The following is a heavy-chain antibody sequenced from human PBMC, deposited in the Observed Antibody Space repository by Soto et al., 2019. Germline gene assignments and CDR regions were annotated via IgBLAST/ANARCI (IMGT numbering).Heavy chain of an antibody. CDR3: ARLKYYYGSGSYSDYYYGMDV. Sequence: SETLSLTCTVSGGSISSYYWSWIRQPPGKGLEWIGYIYYSGSTNYNPSLKSRVTISVDTPKNQFSLKLSSVTAADTAVYYCARLKYYYGSGSYSDYYYGMDVWGQGTTVTVSS. J-gene: IGHJ6*02. D-gene: IGHD3-10*01. V-gene: IGHV4-59*08. CDR1: GGSISSYY. CDR2: IYYSGST.